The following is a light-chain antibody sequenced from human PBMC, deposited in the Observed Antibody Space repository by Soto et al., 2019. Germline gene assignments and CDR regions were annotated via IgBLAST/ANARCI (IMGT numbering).Light chain of an antibody. CDR2: DVT. Sequence: QSALTQPASVSGSPGQSITISCTGTSSDVGAYDYVSWFQQYPGRAPKLLTYDVTKRPSGASNRFSGSKSGNTASLTISGLQAEDEADYYCSAFTTSSSVVFGTGTKVTVL. V-gene: IGLV2-14*01. CDR3: SAFTTSSSVV. CDR1: SSDVGAYDY. J-gene: IGLJ1*01.